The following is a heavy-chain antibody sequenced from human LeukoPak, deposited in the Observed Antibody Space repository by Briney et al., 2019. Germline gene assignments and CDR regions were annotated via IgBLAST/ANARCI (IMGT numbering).Heavy chain of an antibody. J-gene: IGHJ3*02. V-gene: IGHV1-18*04. D-gene: IGHD6-13*01. CDR2: ISAYNGNT. CDR3: ARDDTGYSSSWYQGDDAFDI. CDR1: GYTFTSYH. Sequence: ASVKVSCTASGYTFTSYHMHWVRQAPGQGLEWMGWISAYNGNTNYAQKLQGRVTMTTDTSTSTAYMELRSLRSDDTAVYYCARDDTGYSSSWYQGDDAFDIWGQGTMVTVSS.